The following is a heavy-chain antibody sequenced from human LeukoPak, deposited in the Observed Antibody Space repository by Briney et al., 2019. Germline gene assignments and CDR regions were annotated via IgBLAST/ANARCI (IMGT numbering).Heavy chain of an antibody. D-gene: IGHD2-21*02. CDR2: MYYSGST. CDR1: GGSISSSGYY. Sequence: SETLSLTCTVSGGSISSSGYYWGWLRQPPGKGLEWIGSMYYSGSTYYNPSLKSRVTISVDTSKNQFSLKLSSVTAADTAVYYCARGGFAHWVTAVGFDNWGQGTLVTVSS. J-gene: IGHJ4*02. V-gene: IGHV4-39*07. CDR3: ARGGFAHWVTAVGFDN.